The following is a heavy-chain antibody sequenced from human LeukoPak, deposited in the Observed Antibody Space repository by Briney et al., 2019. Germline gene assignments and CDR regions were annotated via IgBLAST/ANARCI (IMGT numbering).Heavy chain of an antibody. V-gene: IGHV1-24*01. CDR1: GYTLTELS. J-gene: IGHJ6*02. CDR3: ATAPYYYYGMDV. Sequence: ASVTVSCKVSGYTLTELSMHWVRQAPGKGLEWMGGFDPEDGETIYAQKFQGRVTMTEDTSTDTACMELSSLRSEDTAVYYCATAPYYYYGMDVWGQGTTVTVSS. CDR2: FDPEDGET.